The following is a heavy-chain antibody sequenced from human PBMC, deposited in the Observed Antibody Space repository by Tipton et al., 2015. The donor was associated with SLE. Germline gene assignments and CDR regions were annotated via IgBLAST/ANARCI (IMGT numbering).Heavy chain of an antibody. CDR1: GGSIGSRSHY. V-gene: IGHV4-39*07. CDR3: ARSLLTYTRSPHFFDF. Sequence: TLSLTCTVSGGSIGSRSHYWGWIRQIPGKGLEWIGSIYYSGRTYYNPSLKSRVTVSVDTSKNQFSLNLKSVTAADTAVYYCARSLLTYTRSPHFFDFWGQGTLVTVSS. J-gene: IGHJ4*02. D-gene: IGHD1-26*01. CDR2: IYYSGRT.